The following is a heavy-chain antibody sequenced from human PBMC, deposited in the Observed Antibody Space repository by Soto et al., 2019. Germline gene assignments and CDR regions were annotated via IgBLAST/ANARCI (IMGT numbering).Heavy chain of an antibody. Sequence: QVHLEQSGAEVKKPGSSVKVSCKAAGGTFSTYTLIWVRQAPGQGLEWMGRIIPMLTVTNSAQKFQGRVNLTADKSTSTAFMELTSLTSDDTAVYYCSIGSWSAETFDVWGQGTMVNVSS. CDR1: GGTFSTYT. CDR2: IIPMLTVT. CDR3: SIGSWSAETFDV. D-gene: IGHD2-2*01. V-gene: IGHV1-69*02. J-gene: IGHJ3*01.